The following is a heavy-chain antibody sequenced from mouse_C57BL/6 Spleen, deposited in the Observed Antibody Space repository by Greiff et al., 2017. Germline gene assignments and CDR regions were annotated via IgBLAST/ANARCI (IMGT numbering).Heavy chain of an antibody. CDR3: AIYWDGYYAIDY. J-gene: IGHJ4*01. CDR1: GYTFTSYW. V-gene: IGHV1-53*01. Sequence: QVQLQQSGTELVKPGASVKLSCKASGYTFTSYWMHWVKQRPGQGLEWIGNINPSNGGNNYNEKFKSKATLTVDKSSSTAYMQLSSLTSEDSAVYYCAIYWDGYYAIDYWGQGTSVTVSS. D-gene: IGHD4-1*01. CDR2: INPSNGGN.